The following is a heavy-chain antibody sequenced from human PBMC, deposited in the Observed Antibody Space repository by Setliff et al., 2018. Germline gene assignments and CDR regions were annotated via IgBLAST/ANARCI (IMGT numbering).Heavy chain of an antibody. CDR3: ARVGPLTDDAFDI. CDR1: GYTFTNYW. Sequence: GESLKISCKGSGYTFTNYWIGWVRQMPGKGLEWMGIIYPGDSDTRYSPSFQGQVPFSADKSINTAYLQGSSLKASDTAIYYCARVGPLTDDAFDIWGQGTMVTVSS. CDR2: IYPGDSDT. D-gene: IGHD1-26*01. J-gene: IGHJ3*02. V-gene: IGHV5-51*01.